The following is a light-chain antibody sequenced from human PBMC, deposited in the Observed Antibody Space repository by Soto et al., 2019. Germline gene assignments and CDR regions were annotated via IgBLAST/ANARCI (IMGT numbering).Light chain of an antibody. J-gene: IGLJ2*01. CDR2: DVS. Sequence: QSALTQPASVSGSPGQSITISCTGTSSDVGGYNYVSWYQQHPGNAPKLMIYDVSNRPSGVSNRFSGSKSANTASLTISGLQAEDEADYYCSSYTSSSSHVVFGGGTKLTVL. V-gene: IGLV2-14*01. CDR1: SSDVGGYNY. CDR3: SSYTSSSSHVV.